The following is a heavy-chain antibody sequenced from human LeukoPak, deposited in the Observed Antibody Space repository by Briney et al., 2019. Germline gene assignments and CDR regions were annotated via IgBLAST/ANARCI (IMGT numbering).Heavy chain of an antibody. D-gene: IGHD3-16*01. V-gene: IGHV3-30*03. CDR1: GFTFSSYG. Sequence: PGGSLRLSCAASGFTFSSYGMHWIRQAPGEGLEWVAVISYDGSNKYYADSVKGRFTISRDNSKNTLYLQMNSLRAEDTAVYYCALGGNFDYWGQGTLVTVSS. J-gene: IGHJ4*02. CDR2: ISYDGSNK. CDR3: ALGGNFDY.